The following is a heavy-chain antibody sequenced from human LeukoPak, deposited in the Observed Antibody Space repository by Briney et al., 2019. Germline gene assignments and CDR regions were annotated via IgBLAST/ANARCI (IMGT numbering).Heavy chain of an antibody. CDR3: ARAITVAALNYFYAMDV. J-gene: IGHJ6*02. CDR2: ISSGSTYM. D-gene: IGHD6-19*01. Sequence: GGSLRLSCAASGFTFSNYNMNWVRQTPGKGLEWISYISSGSTYMFYSDSVKGRFTVSRDNARNSLYLQMNSLRDEDTAVYYCARAITVAALNYFYAMDVWGQGTTVTVSS. CDR1: GFTFSNYN. V-gene: IGHV3-48*02.